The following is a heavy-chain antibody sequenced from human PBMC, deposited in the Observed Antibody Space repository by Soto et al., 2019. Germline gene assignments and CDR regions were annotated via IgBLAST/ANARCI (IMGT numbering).Heavy chain of an antibody. J-gene: IGHJ4*02. V-gene: IGHV3-30-3*01. CDR2: ISYDGSNK. Sequence: QVQLVESGGGVVQPGRSLRLSCAASGFTFSSYAMHWVRQAPGKGLEWVAIISYDGSNKYYAASMKGRFTISRDNSKNTRYPQMNSLRAEYTAVYYCARGYSSSSAAFDYWGLGTLGTVSS. CDR1: GFTFSSYA. CDR3: ARGYSSSSAAFDY. D-gene: IGHD6-13*01.